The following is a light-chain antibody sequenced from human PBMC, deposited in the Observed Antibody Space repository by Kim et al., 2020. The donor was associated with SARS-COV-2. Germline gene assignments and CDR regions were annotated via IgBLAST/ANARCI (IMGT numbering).Light chain of an antibody. CDR3: SSYTSSSTLT. J-gene: IGLJ3*02. CDR1: SSDVGGYNY. V-gene: IGLV2-14*01. CDR2: DVS. Sequence: QSALTQPASVSGSPGQSITISCTRTSSDVGGYNYVSWYQQHPGKAPKLMIYDVSKRPSGVSNRFSGSKSGNTASLTISGLQAEDEADYYCSSYTSSSTLTFGGGTQLTVL.